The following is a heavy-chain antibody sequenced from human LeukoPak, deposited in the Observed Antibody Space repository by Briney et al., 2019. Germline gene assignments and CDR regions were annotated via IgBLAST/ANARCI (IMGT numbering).Heavy chain of an antibody. CDR2: INHSGST. CDR1: GGSFSGYC. CDR3: ARVMQQQLGGPYYYYYYYMDV. D-gene: IGHD6-13*01. J-gene: IGHJ6*03. V-gene: IGHV4-34*01. Sequence: PSETLSLTCAVYGGSFSGYCWSWIRQPPGKGLEWIGEINHSGSTNYNPSLKSRVTISVDTSKNQFSLKLSSVTAADTAVYYCARVMQQQLGGPYYYYYYYMDVWGKGTTVTVSS.